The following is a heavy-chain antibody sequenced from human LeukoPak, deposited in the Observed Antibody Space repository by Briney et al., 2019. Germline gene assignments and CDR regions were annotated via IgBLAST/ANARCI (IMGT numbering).Heavy chain of an antibody. V-gene: IGHV4-30-2*01. CDR3: ARAAWVYYYDSSGYSKKTDAFDI. CDR2: IYHSGST. D-gene: IGHD3-22*01. J-gene: IGHJ3*02. CDR1: GGSISSGGYS. Sequence: SETLSLTCAVSGGSISSGGYSWSWIRQPPGKGLEWIGYIYHSGSTYYNPSLKSRVTISVDTSKNQFSLKLSSVTAADTAVYYCARAAWVYYYDSSGYSKKTDAFDIWGQGTMVTVSS.